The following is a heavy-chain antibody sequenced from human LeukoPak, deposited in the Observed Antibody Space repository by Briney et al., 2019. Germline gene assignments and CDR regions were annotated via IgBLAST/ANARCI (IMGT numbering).Heavy chain of an antibody. CDR2: INPNSGGT. V-gene: IGHV1-2*02. D-gene: IGHD4-11*01. Sequence: ASVKVSCKASGYTFTGYYMHWVRQAPGQGLEWMGWINPNSGGTNYAQKFQGRVTMTRDTSISTAYMELSRLRSGDTAVYYCARALYSNYGGGFDYWGQGTLVTVSS. CDR3: ARALYSNYGGGFDY. J-gene: IGHJ4*02. CDR1: GYTFTGYY.